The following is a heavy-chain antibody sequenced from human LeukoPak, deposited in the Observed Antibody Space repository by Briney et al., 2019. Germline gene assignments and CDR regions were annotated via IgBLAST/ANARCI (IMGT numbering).Heavy chain of an antibody. V-gene: IGHV3-43*02. D-gene: IGHD6-19*01. CDR3: AKEGAVAGTLYYYYYMDV. CDR1: GFTFSSYA. Sequence: GGSLRLSCAASGFTFSSYAMSWVRQAPGKGLEWVSLISGDGGSTYYADSVKGRFTISRDNSKNSLYLQMNSLRTEDTALYYCAKEGAVAGTLYYYYYMDVWGKGTTVTVSS. J-gene: IGHJ6*03. CDR2: ISGDGGST.